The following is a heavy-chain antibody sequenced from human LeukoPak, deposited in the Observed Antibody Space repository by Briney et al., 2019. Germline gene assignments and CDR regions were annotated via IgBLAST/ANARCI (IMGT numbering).Heavy chain of an antibody. D-gene: IGHD1-26*01. CDR3: ARGDSGKGNFKRGFDY. J-gene: IGHJ4*02. CDR2: IYSGGST. CDR1: GLSVGSNY. Sequence: GGSLRLSCAASGLSVGSNYWSWVRQAPGKGLEWVSIIYSGGSTEYADSVKGRFTISRDNSENTVYLQMNSLRAEDTAVYYCARGDSGKGNFKRGFDYWGQGTLVTVSS. V-gene: IGHV3-53*01.